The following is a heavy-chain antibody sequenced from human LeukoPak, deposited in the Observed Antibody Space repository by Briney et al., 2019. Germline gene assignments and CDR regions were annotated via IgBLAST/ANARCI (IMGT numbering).Heavy chain of an antibody. CDR2: IGPSGVRT. CDR1: GFTFSIHG. V-gene: IGHV3-23*01. Sequence: GGSLRLSCAASGFTFSIHGMNWVRQAPGKGLEWVSGIGPSGVRTYYADSVKGRFTIDRDNSKNTVYLQMSTLRPDDTAIYFCARQEARDYLYEGLDYWGQGSLVTVSS. CDR3: ARQEARDYLYEGLDY. J-gene: IGHJ4*02. D-gene: IGHD5-24*01.